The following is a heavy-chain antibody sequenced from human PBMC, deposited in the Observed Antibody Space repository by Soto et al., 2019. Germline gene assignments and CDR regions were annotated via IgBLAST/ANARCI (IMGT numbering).Heavy chain of an antibody. J-gene: IGHJ4*02. Sequence: GGSLRLSCAVSGFTFFDYGMHWVRQASGKGLEWVTFIWFNGTTAYYADSVKGRFTISRDNSRNTVYLHMSGLRVDDTAMYYCARALDRFGDYIGYFDYWGQGTPVTVSS. CDR2: IWFNGTTA. CDR3: ARALDRFGDYIGYFDY. V-gene: IGHV3-33*01. D-gene: IGHD4-17*01. CDR1: GFTFFDYG.